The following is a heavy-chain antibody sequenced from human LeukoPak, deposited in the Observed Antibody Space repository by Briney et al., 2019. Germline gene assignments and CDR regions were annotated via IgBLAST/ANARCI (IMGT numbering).Heavy chain of an antibody. CDR1: GGSLSGYY. CDR3: ARAPYSSGWWVY. D-gene: IGHD6-19*01. Sequence: SETLSLTCAVYGGSLSGYYWSWIRQPPGKGLEWIGEINHSGSTNYNPSLKSRVTISVDTSKNQFSLKLSSVTAADTAVYYCARAPYSSGWWVYWGQGTLVTVSS. J-gene: IGHJ4*02. CDR2: INHSGST. V-gene: IGHV4-34*01.